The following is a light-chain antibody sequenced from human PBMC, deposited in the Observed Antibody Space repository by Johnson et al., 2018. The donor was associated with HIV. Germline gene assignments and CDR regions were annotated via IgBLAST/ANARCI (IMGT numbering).Light chain of an antibody. J-gene: IGLJ1*01. CDR1: SSNIGNNY. CDR2: DND. V-gene: IGLV1-51*01. Sequence: QSVLTQPPSVSAAPGQKVTISCSGSSSNIGNNYVSWYQQLPGTAPKLVIYDNDKRPSGIPDRFSGSKSGTSATLGITGLQTGDEADYYCGTWDSGLGALYVFGTGTKVTVL. CDR3: GTWDSGLGALYV.